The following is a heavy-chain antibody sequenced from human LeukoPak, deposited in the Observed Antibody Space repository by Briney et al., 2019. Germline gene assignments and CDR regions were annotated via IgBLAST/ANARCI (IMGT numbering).Heavy chain of an antibody. CDR1: GYTFTGYY. Sequence: GASVKVSCKASGYTFTGYYMHWVRQAPGQGLEWMGIINPSGGSTSYAQKFQGRVTMTRDMSTSKVYMELSRLTSEDTAVYYCSRDREGYSYGADAFDIWGQGTMVTVSS. J-gene: IGHJ3*02. CDR2: INPSGGST. D-gene: IGHD5-18*01. V-gene: IGHV1-46*01. CDR3: SRDREGYSYGADAFDI.